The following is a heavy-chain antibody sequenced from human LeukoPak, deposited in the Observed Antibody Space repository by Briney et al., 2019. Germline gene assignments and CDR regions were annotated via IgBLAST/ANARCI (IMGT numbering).Heavy chain of an antibody. CDR3: ARLAVTTGPFDY. CDR2: ISSSSSYI. D-gene: IGHD4-17*01. Sequence: GGSLRLSCAASGFTFSGYSMTWVRQAPGKGLEWVSSISSSSSYIYYADSVKGRFTISRDNAKNSLYLQMNSLRAEDTAVYYCARLAVTTGPFDYWGQGTLVTVSS. J-gene: IGHJ4*02. V-gene: IGHV3-21*01. CDR1: GFTFSGYS.